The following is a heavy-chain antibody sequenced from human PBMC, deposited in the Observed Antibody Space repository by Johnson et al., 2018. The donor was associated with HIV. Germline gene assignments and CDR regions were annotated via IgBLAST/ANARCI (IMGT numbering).Heavy chain of an antibody. CDR3: AKDRNYDILSI. CDR2: IKQDGSEK. Sequence: EVQLVESGGGLVQPGGSLRLSCAASGFTFSSYWMSWVRQAPGKGLEWVANIKQDGSEKYYVDSVKGRFTISRDNAKNSLYLQMNSLRAEDTAVYYCAKDRNYDILSIWGQGTMLTVSS. D-gene: IGHD3-9*01. J-gene: IGHJ3*02. V-gene: IGHV3-7*01. CDR1: GFTFSSYW.